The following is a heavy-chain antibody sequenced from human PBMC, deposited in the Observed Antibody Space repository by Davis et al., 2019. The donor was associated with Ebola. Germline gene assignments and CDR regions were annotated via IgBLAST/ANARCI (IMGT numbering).Heavy chain of an antibody. Sequence: MPSETLSLTCAVPGGFVGSGGYSWSWIRQPPGKGLERLGYYYYTGSTYYSPSLSSRVTISVNTSKNLFSLKLTSVTAAETAVYYCTSGDSYYDPSGYYAGPEAPDHWGQGILVSVSS. CDR1: GGFVGSGGYS. CDR3: TSGDSYYDPSGYYAGPEAPDH. V-gene: IGHV4-30-4*07. J-gene: IGHJ4*02. CDR2: YYYTGST. D-gene: IGHD3-22*01.